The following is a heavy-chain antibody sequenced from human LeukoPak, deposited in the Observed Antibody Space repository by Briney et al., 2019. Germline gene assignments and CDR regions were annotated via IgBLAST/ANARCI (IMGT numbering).Heavy chain of an antibody. CDR3: AREENGGDYDDGFDI. CDR1: GFTVSSNF. D-gene: IGHD4-17*01. V-gene: IGHV3-53*01. CDR2: IQSGGAT. Sequence: GGSLRLSCAASGFTVSSNFVYWVRQAPGKGLEWVSVIQSGGATNYADSVKGRFTISRDNSKNTVYLEMNSLRVEDTAVYFCAREENGGDYDDGFDIWGQGTMVTVSS. J-gene: IGHJ3*02.